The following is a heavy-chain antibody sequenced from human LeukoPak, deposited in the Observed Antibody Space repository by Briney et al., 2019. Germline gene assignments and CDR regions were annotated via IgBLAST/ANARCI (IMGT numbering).Heavy chain of an antibody. J-gene: IGHJ4*02. CDR3: ARDLSRDGYNPRY. V-gene: IGHV1-18*01. D-gene: IGHD5-24*01. CDR1: GYTVTSYG. CDR2: ISGYTGNT. Sequence: ASVKVSGKPSGYTVTSYGISWVRQAPGQGGEGMVWISGYTGNTNYPQKSQCRVTMTTHTSTSTAYMELRSLTSDDTAVYYCARDLSRDGYNPRYWGQGTLATVS.